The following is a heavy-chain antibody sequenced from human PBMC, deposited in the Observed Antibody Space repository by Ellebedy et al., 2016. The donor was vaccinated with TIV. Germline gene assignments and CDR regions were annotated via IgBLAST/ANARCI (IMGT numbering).Heavy chain of an antibody. V-gene: IGHV3-15*07. Sequence: GESLKISCAASGFIFYNAWMNWVRQAPGKGLEWVGRIKSKTDGGTTDYVAPVKGRFTISRDDSRNTLYLQMNSLKTEDTAVYYCTLQKGSGNCYYWGQGTLVTVSS. CDR3: TLQKGSGNCYY. CDR1: GFIFYNAW. D-gene: IGHD1-26*01. CDR2: IKSKTDGGTT. J-gene: IGHJ4*02.